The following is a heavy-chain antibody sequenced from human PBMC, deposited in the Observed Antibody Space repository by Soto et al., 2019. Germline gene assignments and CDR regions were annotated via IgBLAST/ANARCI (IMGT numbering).Heavy chain of an antibody. Sequence: QVQVVQSGAEVKKPGASLKISCKASGYTFTTYAMHWVRQAPGQGLEWMAWINAGNGNTRYSPKFQGGVTISRDTYARTAYMALRSLRSEDTAVYYCARGKGMEQNYYYQGMDVWGQGTTVT. D-gene: IGHD1-1*01. V-gene: IGHV1-3*01. CDR2: INAGNGNT. CDR3: ARGKGMEQNYYYQGMDV. CDR1: GYTFTTYA. J-gene: IGHJ6*02.